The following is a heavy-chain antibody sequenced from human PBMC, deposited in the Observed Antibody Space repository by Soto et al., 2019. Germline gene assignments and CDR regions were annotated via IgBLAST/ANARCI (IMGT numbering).Heavy chain of an antibody. V-gene: IGHV1-8*01. D-gene: IGHD4-17*01. J-gene: IGHJ5*02. CDR3: ARDYGGNSGWFDP. Sequence: ASVKVSCKASGYTFRSYDINWVRQAPGQGLEWVGWMSPNSGDTGYARKFQDRVTMTRDTSISTAYMELSSLMSEDTAVYYCARDYGGNSGWFDPWGQGTLVTVSS. CDR1: GYTFRSYD. CDR2: MSPNSGDT.